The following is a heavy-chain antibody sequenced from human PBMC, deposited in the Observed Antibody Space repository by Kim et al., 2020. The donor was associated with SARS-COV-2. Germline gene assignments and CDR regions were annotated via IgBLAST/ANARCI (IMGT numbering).Heavy chain of an antibody. V-gene: IGHV1-3*01. J-gene: IGHJ4*02. CDR2: DNT. D-gene: IGHD6-19*01. CDR3: ARGSGWAFDF. Sequence: DNTKFSQKFQGRVTITRDTSASTAYMELTRLRSEDTSIYYCARGSGWAFDFWGQGTLITVAS.